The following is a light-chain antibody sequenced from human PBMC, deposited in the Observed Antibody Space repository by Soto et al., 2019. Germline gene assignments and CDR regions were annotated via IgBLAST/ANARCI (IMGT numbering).Light chain of an antibody. J-gene: IGKJ2*01. V-gene: IGKV3-20*01. CDR3: QRYGGSPPYT. CDR2: DAS. Sequence: VLTQSPGTLSLSPGARATLSCRASENIYTSYVAWFQQRPGQPPRLLIYDASSRAAGVPDRFSGSESGTDFTLTISRLEPEDFALYYCQRYGGSPPYTFGQGTKVEIK. CDR1: ENIYTSY.